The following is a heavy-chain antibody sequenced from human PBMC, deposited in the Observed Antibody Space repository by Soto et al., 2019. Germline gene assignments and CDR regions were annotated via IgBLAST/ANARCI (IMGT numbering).Heavy chain of an antibody. Sequence: PGGSLRLSCAASGFTFSSYAMSWVRQAPGKGLEWVSATSGSGGSTYYADSVKGRFTISRDNSKNTLFLQMNSLRPEDTAVYYCTRGEAASGTSPIYFDYWGQGALVTVSS. D-gene: IGHD6-13*01. V-gene: IGHV3-23*01. CDR1: GFTFSSYA. CDR3: TRGEAASGTSPIYFDY. J-gene: IGHJ4*02. CDR2: TSGSGGST.